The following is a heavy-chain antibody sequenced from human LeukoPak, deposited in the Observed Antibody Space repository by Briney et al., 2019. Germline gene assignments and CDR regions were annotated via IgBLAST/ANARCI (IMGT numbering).Heavy chain of an antibody. CDR2: ISWDGGST. D-gene: IGHD4-17*01. Sequence: GGSLRLSCAASGFTFDDYAMHWVRQAPGKGLEWVSLISWDGGSTYYADSVKGRFTISRDNSKNSLYLQMNSLRAEDTALYYCAKAYYYGDYDYYYYMDVWGKGTTVTVSS. CDR1: GFTFDDYA. V-gene: IGHV3-43D*03. J-gene: IGHJ6*03. CDR3: AKAYYYGDYDYYYYMDV.